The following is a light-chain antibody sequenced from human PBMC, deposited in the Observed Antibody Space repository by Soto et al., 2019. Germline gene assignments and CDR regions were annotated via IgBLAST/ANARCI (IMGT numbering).Light chain of an antibody. CDR2: AAS. V-gene: IGKV1-39*01. J-gene: IGKJ4*01. CDR3: QESYSTVLT. CDR1: QSLSIY. Sequence: DIQMTQSPSSLAASVGDRVTITCRARQSLSIYLNWYQQKPGKAPKLLIYAASSLQTGVPSRFSSSGSGTDFAITISSLQPGDFANYYCQESYSTVLTFGGGTEVEIE.